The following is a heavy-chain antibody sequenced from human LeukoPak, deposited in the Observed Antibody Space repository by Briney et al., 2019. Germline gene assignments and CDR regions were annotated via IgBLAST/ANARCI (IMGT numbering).Heavy chain of an antibody. V-gene: IGHV3-30*18. D-gene: IGHD6-13*01. J-gene: IGHJ6*02. CDR2: ISYDGSNK. Sequence: PGGSLRLSCAASGFTFSSYGMHWVRQAPGKGLEWVAVISYDGSNKYYADSVKGRFTISRDNSKNTLYLQMNSLRAEDTAVYYCAKDLRGRRVFGYYYYGMDVWGQGTTVTVSS. CDR1: GFTFSSYG. CDR3: AKDLRGRRVFGYYYYGMDV.